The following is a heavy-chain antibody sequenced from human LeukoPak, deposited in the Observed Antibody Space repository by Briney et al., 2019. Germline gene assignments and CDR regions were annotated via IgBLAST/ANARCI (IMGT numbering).Heavy chain of an antibody. V-gene: IGHV4-34*01. J-gene: IGHJ5*02. Sequence: SETLSLTCAVHGGSFSGYYWSWIRQPPGKGLEWIGEINHSGSTNYNPSLKSRVTISVDTSKNQFSLRLSSVTAADTAVYYCARHNAQVHYDILTGYQYWFDPWGQGTLVTVSS. CDR1: GGSFSGYY. D-gene: IGHD3-9*01. CDR3: ARHNAQVHYDILTGYQYWFDP. CDR2: INHSGST.